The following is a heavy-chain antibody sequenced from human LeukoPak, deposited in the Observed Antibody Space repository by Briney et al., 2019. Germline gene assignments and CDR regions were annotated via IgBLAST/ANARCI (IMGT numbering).Heavy chain of an antibody. CDR2: IYHSGST. Sequence: SETLSLTCAVSGYSISSGYYWAWIRQPPGKGLEWLGSIYHSGSTYYNPSLKSRVTISVDTSKNQFSLKLSSVTAADTAVYYCARAGITMVRGVHGWFDPWGQGTLVTVSS. CDR3: ARAGITMVRGVHGWFDP. CDR1: GYSISSGYY. J-gene: IGHJ5*02. V-gene: IGHV4-38-2*01. D-gene: IGHD3-10*01.